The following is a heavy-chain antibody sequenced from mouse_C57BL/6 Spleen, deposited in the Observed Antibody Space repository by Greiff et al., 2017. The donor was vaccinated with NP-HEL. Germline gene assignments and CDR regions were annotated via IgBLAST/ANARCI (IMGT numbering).Heavy chain of an antibody. Sequence: VKLVESGAELVKPGASVKISCKASGYAFSSYWMNWVKQRPGKGLEWIGQIYPGDGDTNYNGKFKGKATLTADKSSSTAYMQLSSLTSEDSAVYFCARLGEGYAMDYWGQGTSVTVSS. CDR3: ARLGEGYAMDY. CDR1: GYAFSSYW. V-gene: IGHV1-80*01. CDR2: IYPGDGDT. J-gene: IGHJ4*01.